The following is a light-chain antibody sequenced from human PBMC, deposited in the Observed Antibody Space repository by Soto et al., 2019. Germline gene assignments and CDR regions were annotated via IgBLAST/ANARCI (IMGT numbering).Light chain of an antibody. V-gene: IGKV3-15*01. Sequence: EIVMTQSPATLSVSPWERATLSCRASQSVSSNLAWYQQKPGQAPRLLIYGASTRATGIPARFSGSGSGTDFTLTISSLEPEDFALYYCQQRSNWPRTFGQGTKVDIK. CDR2: GAS. CDR3: QQRSNWPRT. CDR1: QSVSSN. J-gene: IGKJ1*01.